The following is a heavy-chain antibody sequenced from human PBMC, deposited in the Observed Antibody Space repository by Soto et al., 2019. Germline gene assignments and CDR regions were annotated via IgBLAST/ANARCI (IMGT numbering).Heavy chain of an antibody. CDR2: ISYDGSNK. CDR3: AKVVFPDEDLYYNFDY. J-gene: IGHJ4*02. V-gene: IGHV3-30*18. D-gene: IGHD2-8*01. Sequence: QVQLVESGGGVVQPGRSLRLSCAASGFTFSSYGMHWVRQAPGKGLEWVAVISYDGSNKYYADSVKGRFTISRDNSKNTLYLQMNSLRAEDTAVYYCAKVVFPDEDLYYNFDYWGQGTLVTVSS. CDR1: GFTFSSYG.